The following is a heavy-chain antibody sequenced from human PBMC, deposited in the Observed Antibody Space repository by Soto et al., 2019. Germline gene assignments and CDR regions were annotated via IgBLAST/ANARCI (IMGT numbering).Heavy chain of an antibody. CDR1: SGSISSSNW. Sequence: SETLYLTCAVSSGSISSSNWWSWVRQPPGKGLEWIGEIYHSGSTNYNPSLKSRVTISVDKSKNQFSLKLSSVTAADTAVYYCARDYCSGGSCYSGWFDPWGQGTLVTVSS. CDR3: ARDYCSGGSCYSGWFDP. CDR2: IYHSGST. J-gene: IGHJ5*02. D-gene: IGHD2-15*01. V-gene: IGHV4-4*02.